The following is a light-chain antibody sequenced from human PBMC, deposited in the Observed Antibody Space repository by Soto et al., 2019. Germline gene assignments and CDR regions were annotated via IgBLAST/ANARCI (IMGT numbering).Light chain of an antibody. Sequence: EIVLTQSPGTLSLSPGERVTLSCRASQSLTSSYLAWYQQQPGQAPRLLIYGASSRATGIPDRFSGSGSGTDFTLTISRLEPEDFAVYYCQHYESSPPSYTFGQGTKLEIQ. CDR2: GAS. V-gene: IGKV3-20*01. J-gene: IGKJ2*01. CDR1: QSLTSSY. CDR3: QHYESSPPSYT.